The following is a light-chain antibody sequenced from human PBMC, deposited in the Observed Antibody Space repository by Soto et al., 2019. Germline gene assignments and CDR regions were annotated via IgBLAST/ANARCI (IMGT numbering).Light chain of an antibody. CDR1: QSISSY. J-gene: IGKJ3*01. Sequence: DIQMTQSPSSLSASVRDRVTITCRASQSISSYLNWYQQKPGKAPKLLIYAASSLQSGVPSRFSGKGSGTYMTLTISSLQPEELATDDGQQSYSTPFTFGPGTKVDIK. CDR3: QQSYSTPFT. CDR2: AAS. V-gene: IGKV1-39*01.